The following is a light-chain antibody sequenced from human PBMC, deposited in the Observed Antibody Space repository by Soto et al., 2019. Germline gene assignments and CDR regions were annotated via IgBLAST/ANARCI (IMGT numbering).Light chain of an antibody. V-gene: IGKV3-20*01. CDR1: QSVSSSY. J-gene: IGKJ1*01. Sequence: EIVLTQSPDTLSLSPGERATLSCRASQSVSSSYLAWYQQKHGQAPRLLIYGASSRATGIPDRFSGSGSGTDFTLTISRLEPEDFAVYYCQQYGSSPRTFGQGTKVEIK. CDR2: GAS. CDR3: QQYGSSPRT.